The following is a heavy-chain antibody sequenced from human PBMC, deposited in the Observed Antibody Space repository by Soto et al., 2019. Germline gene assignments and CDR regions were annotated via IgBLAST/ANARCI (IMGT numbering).Heavy chain of an antibody. J-gene: IGHJ4*02. V-gene: IGHV3-23*01. CDR2: ISGRGGDR. CDR3: AKDGGDYSLDY. D-gene: IGHD4-17*01. CDR1: EFIFRSYA. Sequence: EVQLLEFGGGLVQPGGSLRLSCATSEFIFRSYAMSWVRQAPGKGLEWVSAISGRGGDRYYADSVRGRFTISRDNSRNTLYLQVNSLRGEDTAVYWGAKDGGDYSLDYWGQGTLVTVSS.